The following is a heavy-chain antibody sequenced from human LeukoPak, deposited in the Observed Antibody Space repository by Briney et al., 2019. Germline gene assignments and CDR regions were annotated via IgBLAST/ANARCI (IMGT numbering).Heavy chain of an antibody. J-gene: IGHJ4*02. Sequence: PSETLSLTCTVSGGSISSYYWSWIRRPAGKGLEWIGRIYTSGSTNYNPALKSRVTMSVDTSKNQFSLKLSSVTAADTAVYYCARDPPSTYYFDSSGYFDYWGQGTLVTVSS. V-gene: IGHV4-4*07. CDR2: IYTSGST. CDR1: GGSISSYY. CDR3: ARDPPSTYYFDSSGYFDY. D-gene: IGHD3-22*01.